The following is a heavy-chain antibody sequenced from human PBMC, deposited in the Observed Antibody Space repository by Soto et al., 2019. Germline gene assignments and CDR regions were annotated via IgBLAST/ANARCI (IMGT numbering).Heavy chain of an antibody. D-gene: IGHD1-26*01. CDR1: GYTFTSYG. V-gene: IGHV1-18*01. J-gene: IGHJ4*01. CDR3: ARDRGSYALDY. Sequence: QVQLVQSGAEVKKPGASVKVSCKASGYTFTSYGISWVRQAPGQGLEWMGWISADNGNTNYAQKLHGRVTMTTDTSTSTAYRELRSLRSDDTAVYYCARDRGSYALDYWGQGTLVTVSS. CDR2: ISADNGNT.